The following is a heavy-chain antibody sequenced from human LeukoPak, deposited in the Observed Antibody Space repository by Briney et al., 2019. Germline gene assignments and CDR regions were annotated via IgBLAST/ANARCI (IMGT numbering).Heavy chain of an antibody. CDR2: IYPGDSDT. D-gene: IGHD4-23*01. CDR1: GYSFTNYW. Sequence: GESLQISCKGSGYSFTNYWIGWVRQMPGKGLEWMGIIYPGDSDTRYSPSFQGQVTISADKSISTAYLQWSSLKASDSAMYYCARQPSSRDYGGNPLDYWGQGTLVTVSS. CDR3: ARQPSSRDYGGNPLDY. J-gene: IGHJ4*02. V-gene: IGHV5-51*01.